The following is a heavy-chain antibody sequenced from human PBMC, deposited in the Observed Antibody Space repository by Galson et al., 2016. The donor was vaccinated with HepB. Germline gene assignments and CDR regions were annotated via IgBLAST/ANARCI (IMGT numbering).Heavy chain of an antibody. D-gene: IGHD3-10*01. CDR1: GFTFSSYG. J-gene: IGHJ4*02. CDR2: ISNDGSNK. V-gene: IGHV3-30*18. Sequence: SLRLSCAASGFTFSSYGMHWVRQASGKGLEWVAVISNDGSNKDYADAGKGRFTISRDNSKNTLYLQMNSLRPEDTALYYCAKDALITLVRGVIMSYFDYWGQGALVTVSS. CDR3: AKDALITLVRGVIMSYFDY.